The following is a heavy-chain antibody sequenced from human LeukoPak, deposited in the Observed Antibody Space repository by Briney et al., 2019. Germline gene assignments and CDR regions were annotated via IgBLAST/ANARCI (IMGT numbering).Heavy chain of an antibody. CDR1: GFTFSSTW. V-gene: IGHV3-15*01. J-gene: IGHJ4*02. D-gene: IGHD1/OR15-1a*01. CDR3: VTGLGRTDHHY. Sequence: PGGSLRLSCAASGFTFSSTWMSWVRQAPGKGLEWVGRIKRNIDGGTTDYAAPVNGRFTISRDDSKNTLYLQMNSLKTEDTAVYYCVTGLGRTDHHYWGQGTLVTVSS. CDR2: IKRNIDGGTT.